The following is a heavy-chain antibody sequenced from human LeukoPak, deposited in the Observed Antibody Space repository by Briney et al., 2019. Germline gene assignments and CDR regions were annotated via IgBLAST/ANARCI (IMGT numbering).Heavy chain of an antibody. CDR3: ARASLNCSSTSCYKGVVRVYFDY. J-gene: IGHJ4*02. CDR1: GGSISSYY. D-gene: IGHD2-2*02. Sequence: SETLSLTCTVSGGSISSYYWSWIRQPAGKGLEWIGRIYTSGSTNYNPSLKSRVTISVDTSKNQFSLKLSSVTAADTAVYYCARASLNCSSTSCYKGVVRVYFDYWGQGTLVTVSS. CDR2: IYTSGST. V-gene: IGHV4-4*07.